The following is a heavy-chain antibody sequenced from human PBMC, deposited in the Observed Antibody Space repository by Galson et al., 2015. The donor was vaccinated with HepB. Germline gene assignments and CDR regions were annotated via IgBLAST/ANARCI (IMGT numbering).Heavy chain of an antibody. V-gene: IGHV3-23*01. CDR1: GFTFSSYA. CDR3: AKGDSSAWPYCFDS. CDR2: IGTRGGT. J-gene: IGHJ4*02. D-gene: IGHD6-19*01. Sequence: SLRLSCAASGFTFSSYAMGWVRQAPGKGLELVASIGTRGGTDYADFVKGRFTISRDNSKNTLYLQMDSLRAEETAIFYCAKGDSSAWPYCFDSWGQGTLVTVSS.